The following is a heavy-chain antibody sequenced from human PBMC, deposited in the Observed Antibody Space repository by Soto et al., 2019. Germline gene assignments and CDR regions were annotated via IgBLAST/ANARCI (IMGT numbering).Heavy chain of an antibody. V-gene: IGHV3-33*01. J-gene: IGHJ4*02. CDR2: IWYDGSNK. Sequence: QVQLVESGGGVVQPGRSLRLSCAASGFTFSSYGMHWVRQAPGKGLEWVGVIWYDGSNKYYADSVKGRFTISRDMSTNTLYLQRNSLRADDTAVYYCARTDYGGTYCDCWGQGTLVTVSS. D-gene: IGHD4-17*01. CDR1: GFTFSSYG. CDR3: ARTDYGGTYCDC.